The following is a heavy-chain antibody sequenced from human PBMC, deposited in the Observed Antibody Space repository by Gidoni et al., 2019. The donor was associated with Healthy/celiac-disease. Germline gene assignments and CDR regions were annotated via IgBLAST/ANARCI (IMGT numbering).Heavy chain of an antibody. Sequence: QVQLVQSGAEVQKPGSSVKVSCKASGATFSSYAISWVRQVPGQGFEWMGGIIPIFGTANYAQKFQGRVTITADESTSTAYMELSSLRSEDTAVYYCARDSGDCGGDCNDAFDIWGQGTMVTVSS. V-gene: IGHV1-69*01. CDR2: IIPIFGTA. CDR3: ARDSGDCGGDCNDAFDI. CDR1: GATFSSYA. D-gene: IGHD2-21*01. J-gene: IGHJ3*02.